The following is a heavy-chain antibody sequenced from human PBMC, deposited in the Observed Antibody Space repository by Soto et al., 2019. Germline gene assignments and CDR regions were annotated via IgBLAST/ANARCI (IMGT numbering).Heavy chain of an antibody. J-gene: IGHJ5*02. CDR3: ARHEVLPAGMPGSWFDP. CDR1: GGSLSSSNTY. V-gene: IGHV4-39*01. CDR2: IYHNGRV. D-gene: IGHD2-2*01. Sequence: QLQLQESGPGLVKSSETLSLTCTVSGGSLSSSNTYWGWIRQPPGKGLQWIGTIYHNGRVYDNPSLKSRVTISVDTSKNQFSLKLRSVTAADTAVYYCARHEVLPAGMPGSWFDPWGQGTLVTVSS.